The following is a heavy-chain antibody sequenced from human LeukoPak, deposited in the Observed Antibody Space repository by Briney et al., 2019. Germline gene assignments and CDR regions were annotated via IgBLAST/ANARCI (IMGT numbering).Heavy chain of an antibody. Sequence: SSGTLSLTCSVSGDSIRRYFWSWIRLSPGKGLEWIGYVHHSGTSRYKPSLESRVTISLDTSENQFSLTLKSVTAADTAVYYCARLKNHHYYDSSVGLDYWGQGTLVTVSS. D-gene: IGHD3-22*01. J-gene: IGHJ4*02. CDR3: ARLKNHHYYDSSVGLDY. CDR2: VHHSGTS. V-gene: IGHV4-59*01. CDR1: GDSIRRYF.